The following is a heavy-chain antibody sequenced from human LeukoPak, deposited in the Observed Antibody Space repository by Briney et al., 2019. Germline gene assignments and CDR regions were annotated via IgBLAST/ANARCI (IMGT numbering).Heavy chain of an antibody. Sequence: GGSLRLSCAASGLTFSSYWMSWVRQAPGKGLEWVANIKQDGSEKYYVDSVKGRFTISRDNAKNSLYLQMNSLRAEDTAVYYCARDFEALGRGYYYYYYYMDVWGKGTTVTVSS. CDR1: GLTFSSYW. D-gene: IGHD3-9*01. CDR3: ARDFEALGRGYYYYYYYMDV. CDR2: IKQDGSEK. J-gene: IGHJ6*03. V-gene: IGHV3-7*01.